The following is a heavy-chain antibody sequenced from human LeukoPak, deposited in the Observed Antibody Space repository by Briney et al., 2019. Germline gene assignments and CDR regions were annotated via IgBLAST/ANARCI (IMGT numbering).Heavy chain of an antibody. CDR3: AREYCTNGVCYTRGNWFDP. CDR2: INPSGGST. J-gene: IGHJ5*02. D-gene: IGHD2-8*01. V-gene: IGHV1-46*01. CDR1: GYTFTIYY. Sequence: AASVTVSCTASGYTFTIYYMHWVRQAPGQGLEWMGIINPSGGSTSYAQKFQGRVTMTRDTSTSTVYMELSSLRSEDTAVYYCAREYCTNGVCYTRGNWFDPWGQGTLVTVSS.